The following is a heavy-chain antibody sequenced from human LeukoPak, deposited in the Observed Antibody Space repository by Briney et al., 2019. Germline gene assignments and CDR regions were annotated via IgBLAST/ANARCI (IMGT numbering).Heavy chain of an antibody. J-gene: IGHJ4*02. CDR2: IRQDDSEK. CDR1: GFTFSDYW. CDR3: ATDRKVGTWDPRFNY. Sequence: GGSLRLSCSASGFTFSDYWMMWVRQAPGKGPEGVGNIRQDDSEKNYVDSVKGRFTISRDNAKSSLYLQMNSLRAEDTAIYYCATDRKVGTWDPRFNYWGQGTLVTVSS. D-gene: IGHD4-23*01. V-gene: IGHV3-7*01.